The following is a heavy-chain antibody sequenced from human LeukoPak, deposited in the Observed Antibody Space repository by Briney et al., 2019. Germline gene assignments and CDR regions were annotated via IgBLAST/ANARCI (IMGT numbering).Heavy chain of an antibody. Sequence: PSETLSLTCAVSGGSISSGGYSWSWIRQPPGKGLEWIGYIYHSGSTYYNPSLKIRVTISVDRSKNQFSLKLSSVTAADTAVYYCARGYYYGSGRTNWFDPWGQGTLVTVSS. CDR2: IYHSGST. J-gene: IGHJ5*02. D-gene: IGHD3-10*01. CDR3: ARGYYYGSGRTNWFDP. CDR1: GGSISSGGYS. V-gene: IGHV4-30-2*01.